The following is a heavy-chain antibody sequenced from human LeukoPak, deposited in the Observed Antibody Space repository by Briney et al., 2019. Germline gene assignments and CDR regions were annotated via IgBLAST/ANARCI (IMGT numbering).Heavy chain of an antibody. CDR1: GFTFSSYA. CDR2: IRYDGSKK. J-gene: IGHJ4*02. Sequence: PGRSLRLSCAASGFTFSSYAMHWVRQAPGKGPEWVAVIRYDGSKKYYTASVKGRFTVSRDNPKNTLYLQMNSRRAEDTAVYYCARDHSTTVYYFDYWGQGTLVTVSS. D-gene: IGHD4-17*01. CDR3: ARDHSTTVYYFDY. V-gene: IGHV3-33*01.